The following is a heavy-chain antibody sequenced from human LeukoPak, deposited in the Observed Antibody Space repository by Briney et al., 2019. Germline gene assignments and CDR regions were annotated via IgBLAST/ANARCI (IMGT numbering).Heavy chain of an antibody. V-gene: IGHV3-73*01. J-gene: IGHJ4*02. Sequence: GGSLRLSCAASGFTFSDSAMHWVPQASGKGLEWVGRIRSKGNSYATAYAESVKGRFTISRDDSKNTAYLQKNSLKTEDTAVYYCTTRRPDYYDGSGYHFEYWGQGTLVTVSS. CDR1: GFTFSDSA. D-gene: IGHD3-22*01. CDR2: IRSKGNSYAT. CDR3: TTRRPDYYDGSGYHFEY.